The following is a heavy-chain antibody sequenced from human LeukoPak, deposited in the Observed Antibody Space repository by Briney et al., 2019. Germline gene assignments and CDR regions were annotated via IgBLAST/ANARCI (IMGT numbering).Heavy chain of an antibody. CDR1: GGSISSYY. Sequence: SETLSLTCTVSGGSISSYYWSWIRQPPGKGLEWIGYIYYSGSTNYNPSLKSRVTISVDTSKNQFSLKLSSVTAADTAVYYCARDNYGYGNWFDSWGQGTLVTVSS. CDR3: ARDNYGYGNWFDS. V-gene: IGHV4-59*01. CDR2: IYYSGST. D-gene: IGHD3-16*01. J-gene: IGHJ5*01.